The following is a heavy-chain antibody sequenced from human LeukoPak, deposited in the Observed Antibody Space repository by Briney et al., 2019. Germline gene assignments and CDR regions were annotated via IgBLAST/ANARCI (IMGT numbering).Heavy chain of an antibody. CDR3: AKTPIAAVDY. V-gene: IGHV3-23*01. Sequence: SGGSLRLSCAAPGFTFSSYAMSWVRQAPGKGLEWVSAISGSGGSTYYADSVRGRFTISRDNSKNTLYLQMNSLRAEDTAVYYCAKTPIAAVDYWGQGTLVTVSS. CDR1: GFTFSSYA. J-gene: IGHJ4*02. CDR2: ISGSGGST. D-gene: IGHD6-13*01.